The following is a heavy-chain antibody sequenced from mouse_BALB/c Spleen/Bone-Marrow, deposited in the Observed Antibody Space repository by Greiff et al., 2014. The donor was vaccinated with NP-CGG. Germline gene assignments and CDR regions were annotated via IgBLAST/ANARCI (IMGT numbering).Heavy chain of an antibody. CDR1: GFTFSSYG. CDR2: INSNGGST. V-gene: IGHV5-6-3*01. CDR3: ARVWYFDY. Sequence: QVVESGGGLVQPGGSLKLSCAASGFTFSSYGMSWVRQTPDKRLELVATINSNGGSTYYPDSVKGRFTISRDNAKNTLYLQMSSLKSEDTAMYYCARVWYFDYWGQGTSLTVSS. J-gene: IGHJ2*03.